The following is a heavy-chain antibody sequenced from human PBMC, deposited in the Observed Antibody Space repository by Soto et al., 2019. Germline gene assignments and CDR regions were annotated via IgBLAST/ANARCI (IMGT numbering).Heavy chain of an antibody. D-gene: IGHD6-13*01. Sequence: QVQLQESGPGLVKPSQTLSLTCTVSGGSISSGGYYWSWIRQHPGKGLEWIGYIYYSGSTYYNPSLKSRVTISVDTSKNQFSLKLSSVTAADTAVYYCASSKPGIAAAGTHPDYWGQGTLVTVSS. V-gene: IGHV4-31*03. CDR1: GGSISSGGYY. CDR3: ASSKPGIAAAGTHPDY. CDR2: IYYSGST. J-gene: IGHJ4*02.